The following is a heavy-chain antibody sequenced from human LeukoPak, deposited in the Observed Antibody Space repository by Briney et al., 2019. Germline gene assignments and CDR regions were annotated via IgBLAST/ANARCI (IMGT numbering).Heavy chain of an antibody. D-gene: IGHD3-22*01. V-gene: IGHV3-15*01. Sequence: PGGSLRLSCAASGFTFSNAWMSWVRQAPGKGLEWVGRIKSKTDGGTTDYAAPVKGRFTISRADSKNTQYLQMNSLKTEDTAVYYCTTEGPYYYDSSGYYLDYWGQGTLVTVSS. CDR3: TTEGPYYYDSSGYYLDY. CDR1: GFTFSNAW. J-gene: IGHJ4*02. CDR2: IKSKTDGGTT.